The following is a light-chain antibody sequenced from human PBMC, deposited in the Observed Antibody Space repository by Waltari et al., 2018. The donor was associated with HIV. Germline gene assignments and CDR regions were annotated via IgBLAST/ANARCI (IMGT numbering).Light chain of an antibody. CDR1: NSDVGDLTL. CDR3: CSYTGTYTLL. Sequence: QSALTQPRSVSGSPGPSVTISCPGTNSDVGDLTLLSWYQQHPGKAPKVMIYDVTQRPSGVPDRFSGSKSGNTASLTISGLQAEDEADYYCCSYTGTYTLLFGGGTKLTVL. J-gene: IGLJ3*02. CDR2: DVT. V-gene: IGLV2-11*01.